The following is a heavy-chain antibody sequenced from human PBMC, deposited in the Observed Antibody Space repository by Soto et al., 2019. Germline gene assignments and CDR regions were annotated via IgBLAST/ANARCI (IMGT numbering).Heavy chain of an antibody. Sequence: PSETLSLTCTVSGGSISSGGYYWSWIRQHPGKGLEWIGYIYYSGATYYNPSLRSRITISVDTSNNQFFLKLNSVTAADTAVYFCARHYTSGNLYSPINYWCQGALVTVSS. J-gene: IGHJ4*02. V-gene: IGHV4-31*03. CDR2: IYYSGAT. CDR1: GGSISSGGYY. CDR3: ARHYTSGNLYSPINY. D-gene: IGHD3-10*01.